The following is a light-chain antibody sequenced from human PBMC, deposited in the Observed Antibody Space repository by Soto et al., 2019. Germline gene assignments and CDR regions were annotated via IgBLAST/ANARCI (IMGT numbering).Light chain of an antibody. CDR3: QQYNDWPPLFT. CDR2: GAS. CDR1: QSVSSN. J-gene: IGKJ3*01. V-gene: IGKV3-15*01. Sequence: EIVMTQSPATLSVSPGERATLSCRASQSVSSNLAWYQRKPGQAPRLLIYGASTRATGIPARFSGSGSGTEFTLTISSLQSEDFAVYYCQQYNDWPPLFTFGPGTKIDF.